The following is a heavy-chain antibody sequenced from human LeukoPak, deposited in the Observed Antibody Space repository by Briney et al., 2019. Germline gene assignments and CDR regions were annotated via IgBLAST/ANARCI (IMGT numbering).Heavy chain of an antibody. CDR1: GGTFSSYA. CDR3: ARGGRCSSTSCYYYYGMDV. Sequence: ASVKVSCKASGGTFSSYAISWVRQAPGQGLEWMGGIIPIFGTANYAQKFQGRVTITADESTSTAYMELSSLRSEDTAVYYCARGGRCSSTSCYYYYGMDVWGQGTTVTVSS. CDR2: IIPIFGTA. D-gene: IGHD2-2*01. V-gene: IGHV1-69*13. J-gene: IGHJ6*02.